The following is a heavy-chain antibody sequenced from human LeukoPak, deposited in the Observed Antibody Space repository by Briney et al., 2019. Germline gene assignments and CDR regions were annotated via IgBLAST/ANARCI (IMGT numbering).Heavy chain of an antibody. CDR2: IYYSGST. Sequence: SETLSLTCTVSGGSISSSSYYWGWVRQPPGKGLEWIGNIYYSGSTYYNPSLKSRVTIFADTSKNQFSLKLNSVTAADTAVYYCARLSYSNGWYLDYWGQGTLISASS. D-gene: IGHD6-19*01. V-gene: IGHV4-39*01. CDR3: ARLSYSNGWYLDY. J-gene: IGHJ4*02. CDR1: GGSISSSSYY.